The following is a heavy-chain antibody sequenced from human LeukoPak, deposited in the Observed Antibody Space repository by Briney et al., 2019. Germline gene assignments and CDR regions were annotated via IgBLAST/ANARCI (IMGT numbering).Heavy chain of an antibody. CDR2: INCNSGGT. V-gene: IGHV1-2*02. D-gene: IGHD2-15*01. CDR3: AREVGYDESAVNWFDP. CDR1: GYTFTGYY. Sequence: ASVKVSCKASGYTFTGYYMHWVRQAPGQGLEWMGWINCNSGGTNYAQKFQGRVTMTRDTSISTAYMELSRLRSDDTAVYYCAREVGYDESAVNWFDPWGQGTLVTVSS. J-gene: IGHJ5*02.